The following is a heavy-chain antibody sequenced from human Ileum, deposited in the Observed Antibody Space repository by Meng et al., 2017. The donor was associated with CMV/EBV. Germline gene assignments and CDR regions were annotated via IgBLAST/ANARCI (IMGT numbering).Heavy chain of an antibody. J-gene: IGHJ4*02. CDR2: VTRSGST. CDR3: ARGSSQVWELLHY. V-gene: IGHV4-34*01. D-gene: IGHD1-26*01. Sequence: QVQLPQGGAGLLKPSETPSLICSVYGGSFSSYHWTWIRQPPGKGLEWIGEVTRSGSTNYNPSLKSRLIISLDTSTNQFSLKLNSVTAADTAIYYCARGSSQVWELLHYWGQGTLVTVSS. CDR1: GGSFSSYH.